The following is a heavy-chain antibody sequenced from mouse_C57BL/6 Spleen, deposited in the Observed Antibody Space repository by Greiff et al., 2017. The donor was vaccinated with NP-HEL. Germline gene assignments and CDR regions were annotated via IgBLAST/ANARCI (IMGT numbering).Heavy chain of an antibody. D-gene: IGHD4-1*02. CDR1: GFSFTDYY. Sequence: EVKVVESGGGLVQPGGSLSLSCAASGFSFTDYYMSWVRQPPGKALEWLGFIRNKANGYTTEYSASVKGRFTISRDNSQSILDLQMNALRAEDSATYYCARFNWDGYAMDYWGQGTSVTVSS. V-gene: IGHV7-3*01. J-gene: IGHJ4*01. CDR3: ARFNWDGYAMDY. CDR2: IRNKANGYTT.